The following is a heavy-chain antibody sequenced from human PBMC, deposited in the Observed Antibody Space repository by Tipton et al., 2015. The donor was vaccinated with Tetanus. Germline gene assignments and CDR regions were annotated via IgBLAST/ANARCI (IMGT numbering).Heavy chain of an antibody. Sequence: TLSLTCAVYGGSFSGYYWSWIRQPPGKGLEWIGEISHSGSTSYNVSLKSRVSISADRPKNQFSLRLSSVTAADTAVYYCARHPQTSNNLDYWGQGTLVTVSS. D-gene: IGHD5-24*01. CDR2: ISHSGST. V-gene: IGHV4-34*01. CDR3: ARHPQTSNNLDY. CDR1: GGSFSGYY. J-gene: IGHJ4*02.